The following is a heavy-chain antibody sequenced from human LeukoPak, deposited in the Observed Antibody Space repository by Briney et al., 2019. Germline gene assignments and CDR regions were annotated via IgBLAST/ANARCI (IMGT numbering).Heavy chain of an antibody. V-gene: IGHV3-7*01. J-gene: IGHJ4*02. D-gene: IGHD6-19*01. CDR3: AGGSGWVFDY. Sequence: GGSLRLSCAASGFTFSTFWMSRVRQAPGKGLEWVANIKQDGNQKYYVDSVKGRFTISRDNAKNSLYLQMNSLRAEDTAVYFCAGGSGWVFDYWGQGTLVTVSS. CDR2: IKQDGNQK. CDR1: GFTFSTFW.